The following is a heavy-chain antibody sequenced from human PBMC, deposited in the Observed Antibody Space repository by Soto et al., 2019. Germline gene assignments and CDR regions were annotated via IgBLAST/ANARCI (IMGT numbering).Heavy chain of an antibody. CDR1: GGSISTYY. D-gene: IGHD6-19*01. J-gene: IGHJ4*02. CDR3: AGGRQWLAFDE. CDR2: IYNSGTT. Sequence: QVQLQESGPGLVKPSETLSLTCTVSGGSISTYYLSWIRQPPGEGLEYIGSIYNSGTTNYNPSLKSRVTISVDTSKNQLSLKVSSVTAADTAVYYCAGGRQWLAFDEWGQGTLATVSP. V-gene: IGHV4-59*01.